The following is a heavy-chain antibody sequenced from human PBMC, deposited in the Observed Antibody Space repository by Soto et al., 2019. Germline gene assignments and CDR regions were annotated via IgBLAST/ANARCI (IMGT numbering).Heavy chain of an antibody. CDR2: IHHTGST. D-gene: IGHD2-2*01. J-gene: IGHJ4*02. CDR1: GRSISEINSY. Sequence: KASETLSLTCSVSGRSISEINSYWGWIRQTPGEGLEWIGTIHHTGSTYYNPSLKSRVIISLDTSKNQFSLRLRSATASDTAVYYCAAASVVSRGAFDFWGQGTLVTVSS. CDR3: AAASVVSRGAFDF. V-gene: IGHV4-39*01.